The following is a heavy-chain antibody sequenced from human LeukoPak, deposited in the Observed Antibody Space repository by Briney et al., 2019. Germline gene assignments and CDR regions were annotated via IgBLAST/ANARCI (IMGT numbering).Heavy chain of an antibody. D-gene: IGHD3-3*01. V-gene: IGHV3-23*01. Sequence: GGSLRLSCAASGFTFNSYNMNWVRQAPGKGLEWVSVINGIGDSTFYADSVKGRFTISRDNAKNTLYLQVNSLRAEDTAVYYCVRNLDFWGDSEDYWGQGTLVTVSS. CDR3: VRNLDFWGDSEDY. J-gene: IGHJ4*02. CDR1: GFTFNSYN. CDR2: INGIGDST.